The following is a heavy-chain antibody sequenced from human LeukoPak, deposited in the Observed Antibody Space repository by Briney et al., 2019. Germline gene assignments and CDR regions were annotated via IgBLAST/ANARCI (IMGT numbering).Heavy chain of an antibody. J-gene: IGHJ6*02. Sequence: GGSLRLSCAASGFTFSSYGMHWVRQAPGKGLEWVAVISYDGSNKYYADSVKGRFTISRDNSKNTLYLQMNSLRAEDTAVYYCAKDYSSYGMDVWGQGTMVTVSS. CDR1: GFTFSSYG. CDR2: ISYDGSNK. D-gene: IGHD5-18*01. CDR3: AKDYSSYGMDV. V-gene: IGHV3-30*18.